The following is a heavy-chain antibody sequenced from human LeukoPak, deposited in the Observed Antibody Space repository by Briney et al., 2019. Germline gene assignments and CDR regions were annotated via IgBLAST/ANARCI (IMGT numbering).Heavy chain of an antibody. V-gene: IGHV3-74*01. CDR3: AREAGGTDFDY. CDR1: GFTFSGHW. Sequence: PGGSLRLSCAASGFTFSGHWMHWVRQAPGKGHMWVARIDEDGSRAYYADSVKGRLIISRDNARNTLYLQLNSLRAEDTAVYHCAREAGGTDFDYWGQRTLVTVSS. CDR2: IDEDGSRA. D-gene: IGHD1-7*01. J-gene: IGHJ4*02.